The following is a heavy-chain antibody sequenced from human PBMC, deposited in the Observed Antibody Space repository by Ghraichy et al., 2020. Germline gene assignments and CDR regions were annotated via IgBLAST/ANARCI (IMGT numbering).Heavy chain of an antibody. CDR3: AREETGTTLGWFDP. Sequence: SVKVSCKASGGTFSSYAISWVRQAPGQGLEWMGGIIPIFGTANYAQKFQGRVTITADESTSTAYMELSSLRSEDTAVYYCAREETGTTLGWFDPWGQGTLVTVSS. D-gene: IGHD1-1*01. J-gene: IGHJ5*02. V-gene: IGHV1-69*13. CDR2: IIPIFGTA. CDR1: GGTFSSYA.